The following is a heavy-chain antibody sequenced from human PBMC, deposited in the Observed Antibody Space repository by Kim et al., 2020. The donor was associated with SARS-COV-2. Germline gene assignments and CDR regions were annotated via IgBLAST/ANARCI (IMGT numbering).Heavy chain of an antibody. V-gene: IGHV3-23*01. Sequence: GGSLRLSCAASGFTFSNYAMSWVRQAPGKGLEWVSAISATGYSTHYADSVKGRFTISRDNSKNMLFVQMSSLSAEDTAVYYCAKGTLAMGRGVIREGYY. CDR3: AKGTLAMGRGVIREGYY. J-gene: IGHJ6*01. CDR2: ISATGYST. D-gene: IGHD3-10*01. CDR1: GFTFSNYA.